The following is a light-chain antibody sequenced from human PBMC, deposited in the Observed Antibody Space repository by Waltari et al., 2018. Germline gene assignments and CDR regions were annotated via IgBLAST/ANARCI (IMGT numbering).Light chain of an antibody. J-gene: IGLJ3*02. V-gene: IGLV2-14*01. CDR1: ASDVGGYSF. CDR2: EVT. CDR3: GSFTSRSTLV. Sequence: QSAPTQPASVAGSPGQSITISCTGTASDVGGYSFVSWYQQYPGKAPQLLIYEVTERPSGGSKRFSGSKSGNTASLTISELQAEDEANYFCGSFTSRSTLVFGGGTHLTV.